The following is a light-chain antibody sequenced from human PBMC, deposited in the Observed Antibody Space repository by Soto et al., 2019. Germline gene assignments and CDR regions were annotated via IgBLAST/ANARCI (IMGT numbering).Light chain of an antibody. CDR3: QQTYSTPDT. CDR2: GAS. Sequence: DIQMTQSPSSLSASVGDRVTITCRASQTINRNLNWYQQKPGKAPKLLIYGASSLQSGVPSSFSCSGSGTDFTLTISSLQPEDFATYYCQQTYSTPDTFGQGTKLEIK. V-gene: IGKV1-39*01. CDR1: QTINRN. J-gene: IGKJ2*01.